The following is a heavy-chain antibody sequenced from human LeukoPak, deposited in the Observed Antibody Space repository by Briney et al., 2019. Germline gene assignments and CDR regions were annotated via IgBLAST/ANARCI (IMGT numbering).Heavy chain of an antibody. J-gene: IGHJ4*02. CDR3: ARHSGTYPD. D-gene: IGHD1-26*01. V-gene: IGHV3-23*01. Sequence: GGSLGLSCAASGFTFSSYAMHWVRQAPGKGLEWVSAISGSGGSTYYADSVKGRFTVSRDNSKNTLYLQMNSLRAEDTAVYYCARHSGTYPDWGQGTLVTVSS. CDR1: GFTFSSYA. CDR2: ISGSGGST.